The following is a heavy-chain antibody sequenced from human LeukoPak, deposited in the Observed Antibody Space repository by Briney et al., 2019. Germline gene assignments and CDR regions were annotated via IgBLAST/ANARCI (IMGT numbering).Heavy chain of an antibody. CDR1: GGTFSSYA. J-gene: IGHJ6*02. Sequence: GASVKVFCKASGGTFSSYAISWVRQAPGQGLEWMGRIIPILGIANYAQKFQGGVTITADKSTSTAYMELSSLRSEDTAVYYCASVPTVTTSRTSYYYYGMDVWGQGTTVTVSS. D-gene: IGHD4-17*01. CDR3: ASVPTVTTSRTSYYYYGMDV. V-gene: IGHV1-69*04. CDR2: IIPILGIA.